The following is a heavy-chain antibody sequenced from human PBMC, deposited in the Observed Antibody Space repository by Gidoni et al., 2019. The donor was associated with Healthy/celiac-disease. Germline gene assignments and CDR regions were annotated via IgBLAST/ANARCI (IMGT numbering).Heavy chain of an antibody. CDR3: ARGPRRRVVPAATPDY. CDR2: INHSGST. Sequence: QVQLQQWGAGLLKPSETLSLPCAVYGGSFSGYYWSWIRQPPGKGLEWIGEINHSGSTNYNPSLKSRVTISVDTSKNQFSLKLSSVTAADTAVYYCARGPRRRVVPAATPDYWGQGTLVTVSS. J-gene: IGHJ4*02. CDR1: GGSFSGYY. D-gene: IGHD2-2*01. V-gene: IGHV4-34*01.